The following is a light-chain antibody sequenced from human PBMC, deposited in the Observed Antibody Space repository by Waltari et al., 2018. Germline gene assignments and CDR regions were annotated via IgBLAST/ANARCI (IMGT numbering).Light chain of an antibody. Sequence: QSVLTQPPSVSAAPGQKVTISCSGSSSNIGTNPVCWYQQLPGTAPKLFIYDNNKRPSGIPDRFSGSKSATSATLGITGLQTGDEADYYCGTWDNSLRVWVFGGGTKLTVL. CDR3: GTWDNSLRVWV. CDR1: SSNIGTNP. V-gene: IGLV1-51*01. J-gene: IGLJ3*02. CDR2: DNN.